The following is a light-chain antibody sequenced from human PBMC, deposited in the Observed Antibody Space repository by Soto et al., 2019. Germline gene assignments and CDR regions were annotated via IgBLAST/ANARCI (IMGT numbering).Light chain of an antibody. CDR3: QQRSNWPIT. J-gene: IGKJ5*01. Sequence: EIVFPPSPATLSFSPEARATLSCRASQSVSSYLAWYQQKPGQAPRLLIYDASNRATGIPARFSGSGSGTDFTLTISSLEPEDFAVYYCQQRSNWPITFGQGTRLEIK. CDR1: QSVSSY. V-gene: IGKV3-11*01. CDR2: DAS.